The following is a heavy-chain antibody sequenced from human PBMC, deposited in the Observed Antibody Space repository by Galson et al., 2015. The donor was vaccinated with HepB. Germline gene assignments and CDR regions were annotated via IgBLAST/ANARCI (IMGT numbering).Heavy chain of an antibody. CDR2: ISAYNGNT. D-gene: IGHD2-2*01. CDR1: GYTFTSYG. V-gene: IGHV1-18*01. Sequence: SVKVSCKASGYTFTSYGISWVRQAPGQGLEWMGWISAYNGNTNYAQKLQGRVTMTTDTSTSTAYMELRSLRSDDTAVYYCARDGCSSTSCNPDDAFDIWGQGTMVTVSS. J-gene: IGHJ3*02. CDR3: ARDGCSSTSCNPDDAFDI.